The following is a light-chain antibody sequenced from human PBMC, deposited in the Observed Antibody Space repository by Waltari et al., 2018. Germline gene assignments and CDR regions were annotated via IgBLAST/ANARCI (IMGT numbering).Light chain of an antibody. V-gene: IGKV1-39*01. J-gene: IGKJ5*01. CDR1: QSISRY. Sequence: DIQLTQSPSSLSASVGDRVTITCRASQSISRYLNWYQPEPGKAPKVLIYSASSLQTGVPSRFSGSGSGTDFTLTISSLQPEDFATYYCQQGYRAPITFGRGTRLDIK. CDR3: QQGYRAPIT. CDR2: SAS.